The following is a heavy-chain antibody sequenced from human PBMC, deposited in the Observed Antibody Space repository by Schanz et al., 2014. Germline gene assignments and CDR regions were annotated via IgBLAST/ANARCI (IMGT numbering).Heavy chain of an antibody. V-gene: IGHV4-39*06. Sequence: LQLQESGPGLVRPSETLSLTCTVYGGSFSSGPFYWGWIRQPPGKGLEWLGSAYYRGSTYYSPSLKSRVSIPVATPKTHFPLKWTSVTAADTAVYYCARQILIGAFDIWGQGTMVTVSS. D-gene: IGHD3-9*01. CDR3: ARQILIGAFDI. J-gene: IGHJ3*02. CDR2: AYYRGST. CDR1: GGSFSSGPFY.